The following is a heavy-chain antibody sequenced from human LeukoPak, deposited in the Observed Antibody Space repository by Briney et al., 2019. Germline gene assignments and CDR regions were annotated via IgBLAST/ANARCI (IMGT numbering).Heavy chain of an antibody. CDR2: IYSGGGT. Sequence: GGSLRLSCAASGFTVSRNYMSWVRQAPGKGLEWVTVIYSGGGTYYVDSVKGRFTISRDNSKNTLYLQMNSLTVEDTAVYYCPKGNDFCSAYYFDYWGQGTLVTVSS. J-gene: IGHJ4*02. D-gene: IGHD3-3*01. CDR3: PKGNDFCSAYYFDY. V-gene: IGHV3-53*01. CDR1: GFTVSRNY.